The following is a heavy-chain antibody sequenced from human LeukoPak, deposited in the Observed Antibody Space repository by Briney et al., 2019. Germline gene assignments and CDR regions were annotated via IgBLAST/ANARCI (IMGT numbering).Heavy chain of an antibody. Sequence: GGSLRLSCAASGFTFSNAWMSWVRQAPGKGLEWVGRIKSKTDGGTTDYAAPVKGRFTISRDDSKNTLYLQVNSLKTEDTAVYYCTTGVTYYYDSSGYYRPLLFDYWGQGTLVTVSS. J-gene: IGHJ4*02. D-gene: IGHD3-22*01. V-gene: IGHV3-15*01. CDR2: IKSKTDGGTT. CDR3: TTGVTYYYDSSGYYRPLLFDY. CDR1: GFTFSNAW.